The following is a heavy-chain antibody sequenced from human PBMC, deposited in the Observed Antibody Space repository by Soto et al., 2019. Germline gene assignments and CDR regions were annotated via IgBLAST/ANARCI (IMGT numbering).Heavy chain of an antibody. CDR2: ISAYNGNT. CDR1: GYSFTSYG. D-gene: IGHD6-19*01. J-gene: IGHJ4*02. CDR3: ARDLAVALIDY. Sequence: QVQLVQSGAEVKKPGASVKVSCKASGYSFTSYGISWVRQAPGQGLEWMGWISAYNGNTKSAQKLQGRVTMTTDTSMSTAYTELRRLRSDDTAVYDCARDLAVALIDYWGQGTLVTVSS. V-gene: IGHV1-18*01.